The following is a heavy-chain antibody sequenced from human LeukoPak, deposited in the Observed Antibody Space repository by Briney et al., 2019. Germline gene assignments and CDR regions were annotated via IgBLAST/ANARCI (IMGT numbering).Heavy chain of an antibody. V-gene: IGHV3-23*01. CDR2: IGASGVNT. D-gene: IGHD6-19*01. Sequence: PGGSLRLSCAASGFTFSNYAMSWVRQAPGKGLEWVSTIGASGVNTYYVDSVKGRFTISRDTSKNTLFLQMNSLRAEDTAVYYCAKGGGQWLADYWSQGTLVTVSS. CDR1: GFTFSNYA. CDR3: AKGGGQWLADY. J-gene: IGHJ4*02.